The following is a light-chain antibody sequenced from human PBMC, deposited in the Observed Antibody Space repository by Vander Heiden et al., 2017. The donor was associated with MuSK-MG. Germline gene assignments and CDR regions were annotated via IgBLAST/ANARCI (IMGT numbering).Light chain of an antibody. CDR1: QCISTY. V-gene: IGKV1-9*01. CDR3: QQGSTYLLT. Sequence: IKLTQSPSFLSASVGARVTIACRASQCISTYLAWYQQKPGQAPNLLIYAAFILHSGVPARFSGSGSGTEFTLTISSLKPEDFATYYCQQGSTYLLTFGGGTKVEIK. J-gene: IGKJ4*01. CDR2: AAF.